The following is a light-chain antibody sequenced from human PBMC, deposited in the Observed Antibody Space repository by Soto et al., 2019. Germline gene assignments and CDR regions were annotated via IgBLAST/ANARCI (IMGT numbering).Light chain of an antibody. V-gene: IGKV3-11*01. CDR1: QSVSSY. J-gene: IGKJ4*01. CDR3: QQRSDWPTT. CDR2: DAS. Sequence: EIVLSQSPAPLSLSPGARATLSCRASQSVSSYVAWYQQKPGQAPRLLIYDASNRATGIPARFSGSGSGTDFTLTISSLEPDDFAVYYCQQRSDWPTTFGGGTKVQIK.